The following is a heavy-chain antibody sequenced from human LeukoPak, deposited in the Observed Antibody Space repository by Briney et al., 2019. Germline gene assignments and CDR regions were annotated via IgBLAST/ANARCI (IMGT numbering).Heavy chain of an antibody. V-gene: IGHV4-59*11. D-gene: IGHD5-18*01. J-gene: IGHJ6*02. CDR2: IYYSGST. CDR1: GDSITNHY. CDR3: AREGRASQLWPHYYYYYGMDV. Sequence: SETLSLTCIVSGDSITNHYWSLIRRPPGKGLEWIGYIYYSGSTNYNPSLKSRVTISVDTSKNQFSLKLSSVTAADTAVYYCAREGRASQLWPHYYYYYGMDVWGQGTTVTVSS.